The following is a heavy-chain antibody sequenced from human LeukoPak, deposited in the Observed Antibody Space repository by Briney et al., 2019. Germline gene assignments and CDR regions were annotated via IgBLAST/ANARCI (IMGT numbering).Heavy chain of an antibody. J-gene: IGHJ4*02. CDR2: IKRKTDGGTT. CDR1: GFTFSNVW. CDR3: TTDIPRGLTPPDNY. Sequence: SGGSLRLSCAASGFTFSNVWMSWVRQAPGKGLEWVGRIKRKTDGGTTDYAAPMKGRFTISRDDSKNTMYLQMNSLKTEDTAVYYCTTDIPRGLTPPDNYWGQGTLVTVSS. D-gene: IGHD3-10*01. V-gene: IGHV3-15*01.